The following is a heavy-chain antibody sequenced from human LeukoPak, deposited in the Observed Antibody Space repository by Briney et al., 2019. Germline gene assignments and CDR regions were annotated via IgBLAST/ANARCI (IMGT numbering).Heavy chain of an antibody. CDR2: IKQDGSEK. D-gene: IGHD3-9*01. Sequence: GGSLRLSCAASGFTFSSYWMSWVRQAPGKGLEWVANIKQDGSEKYYVDSVKGRFTISRDNAKSSLYLQMNSLRAEDTAVYYCARDNYDILTGYYYYYYGMDVWGQGTTVTVSS. CDR3: ARDNYDILTGYYYYYYGMDV. J-gene: IGHJ6*02. CDR1: GFTFSSYW. V-gene: IGHV3-7*04.